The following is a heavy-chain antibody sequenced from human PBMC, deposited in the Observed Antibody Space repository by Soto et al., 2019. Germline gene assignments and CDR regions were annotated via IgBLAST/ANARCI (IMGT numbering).Heavy chain of an antibody. CDR2: IWYDGSNK. Sequence: QVQLVESGGGVVQPGRSLRLSCAASGFTFSSYGMHWVRQAPGKGLEWVAVIWYDGSNKYYADSVKGRFTISRDNSKNTLYLQMNSLRAEDTAVYYCARDRPKYSYGYGPEYWGQGTLVTVSS. CDR1: GFTFSSYG. D-gene: IGHD5-18*01. CDR3: ARDRPKYSYGYGPEY. J-gene: IGHJ4*02. V-gene: IGHV3-33*01.